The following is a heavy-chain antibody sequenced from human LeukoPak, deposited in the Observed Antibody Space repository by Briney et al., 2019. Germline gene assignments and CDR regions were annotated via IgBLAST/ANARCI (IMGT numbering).Heavy chain of an antibody. CDR2: ISSSSSYI. D-gene: IGHD3-3*01. Sequence: GGSLRLSCSASGFTFSSYSMNWVRQAPGKGLEWVSSISSSSSYIYYADAVKARLTISRDNAKNSLYLQMNSLRAEDTPVYYYASKEWLFSWGQGTLVTVSS. J-gene: IGHJ4*02. CDR1: GFTFSSYS. CDR3: ASKEWLFS. V-gene: IGHV3-21*01.